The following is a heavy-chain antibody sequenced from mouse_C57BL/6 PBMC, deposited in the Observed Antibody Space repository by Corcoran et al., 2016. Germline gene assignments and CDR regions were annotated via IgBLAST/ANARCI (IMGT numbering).Heavy chain of an antibody. CDR3: ASHYDAMDY. CDR2: ISYDGSN. V-gene: IGHV3-6*01. CDR1: GYSITSGYY. Sequence: DVQLQESGPGLVKPSQSLSLTCSVTGYSITSGYYWNWIRQFPGNKLEWMGYISYDGSNNYNPSLKNRISITRDTSKNQFFLKLNSVTTEDTATYYCASHYDAMDYWGQGTSVTVSS. D-gene: IGHD1-1*02. J-gene: IGHJ4*01.